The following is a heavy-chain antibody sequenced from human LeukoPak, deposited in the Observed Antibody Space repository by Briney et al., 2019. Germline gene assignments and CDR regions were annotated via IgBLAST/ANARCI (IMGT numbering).Heavy chain of an antibody. J-gene: IGHJ3*02. Sequence: GGSLRLSCAASGFTLSSYWMSWVRQAPGKGVEWVANIKEDGSEKYYVDSVQCRFTISRDNAQNSVYLHMNSLTAEDTALYYCARDWVAGVPFDAFDIWGQGTMVSVSS. CDR2: IKEDGSEK. CDR1: GFTLSSYW. D-gene: IGHD3-10*01. CDR3: ARDWVAGVPFDAFDI. V-gene: IGHV3-7*03.